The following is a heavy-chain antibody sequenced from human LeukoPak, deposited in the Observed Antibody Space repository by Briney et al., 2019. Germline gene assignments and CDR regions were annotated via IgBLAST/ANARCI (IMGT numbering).Heavy chain of an antibody. J-gene: IGHJ3*01. CDR1: GFTFSNYE. Sequence: GGSLRLSCSGSGFTFSNYEMNWVRQAPGKGLEWVSFIYNGATYYADSVKGRFITSRDNANNLLYLQMNRLRAEDTALYCARDVVATWSGFDLWGQGTMVTVSS. D-gene: IGHD5-12*01. CDR2: IYNGAT. CDR3: ARDVVATWSGFDL. V-gene: IGHV3-48*03.